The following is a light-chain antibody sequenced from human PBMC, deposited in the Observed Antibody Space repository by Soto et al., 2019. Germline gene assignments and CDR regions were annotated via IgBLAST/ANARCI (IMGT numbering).Light chain of an antibody. Sequence: EIVLTQSPATLSLSPGERATLSCRASQSVNTYLAWYQLKPGQAPRLLMYDASNRATGIPARFIGSGSGTDVTLTISSLEHEYFAVYYCQQRSNWPLTFGGGTKVEIK. V-gene: IGKV3-11*01. J-gene: IGKJ4*01. CDR1: QSVNTY. CDR2: DAS. CDR3: QQRSNWPLT.